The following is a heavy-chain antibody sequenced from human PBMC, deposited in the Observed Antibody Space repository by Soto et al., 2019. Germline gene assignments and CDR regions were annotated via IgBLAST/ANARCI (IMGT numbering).Heavy chain of an antibody. CDR2: IRSKAYGGTT. J-gene: IGHJ3*02. Sequence: PGGSLRLSCTASGFTFGGYAMSWFRHAPGKGLEWVGFIRSKAYGGTTEYAASVKGRFTISRDDSKSIAYLQMNSLKTEDTAVYYCTRDRVLLWFGESDAFDIWGQGTMVTVSS. CDR3: TRDRVLLWFGESDAFDI. V-gene: IGHV3-49*03. CDR1: GFTFGGYA. D-gene: IGHD3-10*01.